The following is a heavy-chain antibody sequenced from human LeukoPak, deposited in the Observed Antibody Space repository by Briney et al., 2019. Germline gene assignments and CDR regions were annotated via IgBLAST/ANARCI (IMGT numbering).Heavy chain of an antibody. Sequence: PSETLSLTCTVSGVSISSSNSYWGWIRQPPGKGLEWIGSIYYSGSTYQNPSLKSRVTISVDTSKNQFSLKLSSVTAADTAVYYCARDFSRLDYWGQGTLVTVSS. CDR1: GVSISSSNSY. CDR2: IYYSGST. CDR3: ARDFSRLDY. V-gene: IGHV4-39*07. J-gene: IGHJ4*02.